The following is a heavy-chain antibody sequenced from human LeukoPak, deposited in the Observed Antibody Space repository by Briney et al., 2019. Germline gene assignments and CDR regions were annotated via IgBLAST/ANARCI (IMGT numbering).Heavy chain of an antibody. CDR2: ISGSGTTI. CDR1: TFTFTTYS. Sequence: GRSPRLSCVTSTFTFTTYSMNWASQAPGKGLEWVSYISGSGTTIYYADSVKGRFTVSRDNAQNSLYLQMNSLRAEDTAVYYCARGLWFGELIPLYYWGQGTLVTVSS. J-gene: IGHJ4*02. V-gene: IGHV3-48*04. CDR3: ARGLWFGELIPLYY. D-gene: IGHD3-10*01.